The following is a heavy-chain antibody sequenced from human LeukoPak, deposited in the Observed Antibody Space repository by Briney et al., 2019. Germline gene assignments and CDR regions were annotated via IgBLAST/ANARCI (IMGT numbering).Heavy chain of an antibody. CDR1: GGSISPYY. Sequence: SETLSLTCTGSGGSISPYYWSWIRQPPGKGLEWIGYIYYSGSTNYNPYLKSRVTISVDTSKNQFSLRLSSVPAADTAVYYCARARGYCSSTSCPLDFGYWGQGTLVTVSS. CDR2: IYYSGST. V-gene: IGHV4-59*01. J-gene: IGHJ4*02. D-gene: IGHD2-2*01. CDR3: ARARGYCSSTSCPLDFGY.